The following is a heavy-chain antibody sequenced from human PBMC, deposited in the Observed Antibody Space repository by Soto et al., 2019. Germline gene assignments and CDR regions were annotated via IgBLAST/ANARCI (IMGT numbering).Heavy chain of an antibody. D-gene: IGHD3-10*01. CDR3: AMWRYNYGYLDPTRRSHLDY. Sequence: EVQLSESGGGLVQSGGSLRLSCAASGFSFSSYAMTWVRLTPGKGLEWVSSISGSGDRTDYADSVKGRFTISRDNSKNTLFLQMTSLRGEDTATYYCAMWRYNYGYLDPTRRSHLDYWGHGSMVTVSS. J-gene: IGHJ4*01. CDR2: ISGSGDRT. CDR1: GFSFSSYA. V-gene: IGHV3-23*01.